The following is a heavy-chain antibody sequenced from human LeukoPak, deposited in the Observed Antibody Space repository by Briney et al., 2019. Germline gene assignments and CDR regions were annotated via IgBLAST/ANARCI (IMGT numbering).Heavy chain of an antibody. D-gene: IGHD1-26*01. CDR3: ASPTNSGSYYRFSI. J-gene: IGHJ3*02. CDR1: GYTFTGYY. V-gene: IGHV1-2*02. CDR2: IDPNSGGT. Sequence: ASVKVSCKASGYTFTGYYMHWVRQAPGQGLEWMGWIDPNSGGTNYAQKFQGRVTMTRDTSISTAYMELSRLRSDDTAVYYCASPTNSGSYYRFSIWGQGTMVTVSS.